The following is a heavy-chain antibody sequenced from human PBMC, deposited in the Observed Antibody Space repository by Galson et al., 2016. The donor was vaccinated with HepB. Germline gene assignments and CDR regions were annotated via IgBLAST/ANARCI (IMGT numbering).Heavy chain of an antibody. D-gene: IGHD5-18*01. CDR2: INPNSGGT. Sequence: SVKVSCKASGHTFTGYYMHWVRQAPGQGLEWMGWINPNSGGTHYAQKFRGRVTMTRDTAISTAYMELSRLRSDDTAVYYCAAVDTASTSDYWGQGTLVTVSS. CDR1: GHTFTGYY. J-gene: IGHJ4*02. V-gene: IGHV1-2*02. CDR3: AAVDTASTSDY.